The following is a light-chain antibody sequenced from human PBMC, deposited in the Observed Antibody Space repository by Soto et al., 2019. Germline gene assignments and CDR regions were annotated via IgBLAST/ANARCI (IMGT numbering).Light chain of an antibody. Sequence: QSVLTQPASVSGSPGQSITISCTGTSSDVGVYNYVSWYQQHPGKAPRLVIYEVSNRPSGVSNRFSGSKSGNTASLAISGLQAEDEANYYCGSHTSSSPLVFGGGTKHTVL. CDR1: SSDVGVYNY. J-gene: IGLJ2*01. V-gene: IGLV2-14*01. CDR3: GSHTSSSPLV. CDR2: EVS.